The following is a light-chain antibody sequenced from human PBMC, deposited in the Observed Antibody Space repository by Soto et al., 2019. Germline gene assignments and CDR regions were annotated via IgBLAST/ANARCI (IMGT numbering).Light chain of an antibody. Sequence: QSVLTQPASVSGSPGQSITISCTGSSSDVGAYDYVSWYQHHAGKAPKLIIYEVNNRPSGVSNRFSGSKSGNTASLTISGLQAEGEAHYFCSSYTRANTRVFGGGPKLTVL. CDR2: EVN. J-gene: IGLJ3*02. CDR1: SSDVGAYDY. V-gene: IGLV2-14*01. CDR3: SSYTRANTRV.